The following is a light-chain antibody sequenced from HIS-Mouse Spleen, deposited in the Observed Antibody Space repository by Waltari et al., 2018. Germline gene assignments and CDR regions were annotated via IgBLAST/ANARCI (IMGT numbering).Light chain of an antibody. V-gene: IGLV3-10*01. CDR2: EDN. Sequence: SYELTQPPSVSVSPGQTARITCSGDALPKKYAYWYQQKSGQAPVLVIYEDNKRPSGIPERFSGSSSGTMATLTISGAQVEDEADYYCYSTDSSGNHRVFGGVTKLTVL. CDR1: ALPKKY. CDR3: YSTDSSGNHRV. J-gene: IGLJ2*01.